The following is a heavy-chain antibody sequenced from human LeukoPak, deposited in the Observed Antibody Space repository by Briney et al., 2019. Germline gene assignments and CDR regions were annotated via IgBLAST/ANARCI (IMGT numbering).Heavy chain of an antibody. CDR1: GDSVSSNTAA. CDR2: TYYRSKWYN. V-gene: IGHV6-1*01. D-gene: IGHD3-9*01. J-gene: IGHJ4*02. Sequence: PSQTLSLTCAISGDSVSSNTAAWNWIRQSPSRGLEWLGRTYYRSKWYNDYAVSVKSRITINPDTSRNQFSLQLNSVTPEDTAVYYCARSSGLFDVLTGYLTNYYFDYWGQGTLVTVSS. CDR3: ARSSGLFDVLTGYLTNYYFDY.